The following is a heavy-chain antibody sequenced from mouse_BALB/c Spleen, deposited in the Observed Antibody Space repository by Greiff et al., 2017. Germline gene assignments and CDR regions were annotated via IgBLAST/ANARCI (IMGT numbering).Heavy chain of an antibody. CDR1: GFAFSSYD. CDR2: ISSGGGST. D-gene: IGHD3-1*01. J-gene: IGHJ4*01. Sequence: EVKLVESGGGLVKPGGSLKLSCAASGFAFSSYDMSWVRQTPEKRLEWVAYISSGGGSTYYPDTVKGRFTISRDNPKNTLFLQMTSLRSEDTAMYYCARRGTGEYAMDYWGQGTSVTVSS. V-gene: IGHV5-12-1*01. CDR3: ARRGTGEYAMDY.